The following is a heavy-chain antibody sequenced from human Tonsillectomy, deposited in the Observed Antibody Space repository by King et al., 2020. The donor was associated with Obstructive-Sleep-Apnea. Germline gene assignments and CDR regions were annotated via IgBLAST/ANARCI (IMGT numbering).Heavy chain of an antibody. CDR1: GFTFSSYG. CDR2: ISYDGSNK. Sequence: VQLVESGGGVVQPGRSLRLSCAASGFTFSSYGMHWVRQAPGKGLEWVAVISYDGSNKYYADSVKGRFTISRDNSKNTLYLQMNSLRAEDTAVYYCAKDLHRLRILTGPDDYWGQGTLVTVSS. V-gene: IGHV3-30*18. CDR3: AKDLHRLRILTGPDDY. J-gene: IGHJ4*02. D-gene: IGHD3-9*01.